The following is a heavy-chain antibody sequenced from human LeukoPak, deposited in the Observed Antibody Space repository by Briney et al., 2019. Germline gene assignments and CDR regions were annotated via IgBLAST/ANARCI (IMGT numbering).Heavy chain of an antibody. Sequence: GGSLRLSCAASGFTFSSYWMHWVRQAPGKGLAWVSRINSDGSSTSYADSVKGRFTISRDNAKNTLYLQMNSLRAEDTAVYYCARLLYYYDSSGYYLDAFDIWGQGTMVTVSS. D-gene: IGHD3-22*01. J-gene: IGHJ3*02. CDR2: INSDGSST. CDR3: ARLLYYYDSSGYYLDAFDI. V-gene: IGHV3-74*01. CDR1: GFTFSSYW.